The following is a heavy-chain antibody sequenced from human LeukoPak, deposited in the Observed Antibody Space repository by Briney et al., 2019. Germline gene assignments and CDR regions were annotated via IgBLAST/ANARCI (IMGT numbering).Heavy chain of an antibody. V-gene: IGHV5-51*01. CDR1: GYSFTNYW. Sequence: GESLQISCKGSGYSFTNYWIGWVRQMPGKGLEWMGIIYPGDSNTRYSPSFQGQVTISADKSISTAYLQWSSLEASDTAMYYCARRSGGYSGYDPARWFDPWGQGTLVSVSS. CDR2: IYPGDSNT. CDR3: ARRSGGYSGYDPARWFDP. J-gene: IGHJ5*02. D-gene: IGHD5-12*01.